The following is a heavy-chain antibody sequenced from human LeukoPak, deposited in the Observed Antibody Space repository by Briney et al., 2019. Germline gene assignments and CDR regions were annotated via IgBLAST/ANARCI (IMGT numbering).Heavy chain of an antibody. Sequence: SETLSLTCTVSGSSISSGDNYWSWIRQPAGKGLEWIGRIYTSGSTNYNPSLKSRVTISGDTSKNQFSLRLSSVTAADTAVYYCAREDDSSGWVFDYWGQGTLVAVSS. CDR1: GSSISSGDNY. V-gene: IGHV4-61*02. CDR2: IYTSGST. CDR3: AREDDSSGWVFDY. D-gene: IGHD6-19*01. J-gene: IGHJ4*02.